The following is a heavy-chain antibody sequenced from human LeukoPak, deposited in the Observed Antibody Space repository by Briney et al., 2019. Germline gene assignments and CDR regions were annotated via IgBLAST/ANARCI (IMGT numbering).Heavy chain of an antibody. D-gene: IGHD3-9*01. Sequence: PSETLSLTCTVSGGSITSYYWSWIRQPPGKGLEWIGYIYYSGSTNYNPSLKSRVTISVDTSKNQFSLKLSSVTAADTAVYYCARALPYYDILTGYYEYYFDYWGQGTLVTVSS. CDR3: ARALPYYDILTGYYEYYFDY. CDR2: IYYSGST. J-gene: IGHJ4*02. V-gene: IGHV4-59*01. CDR1: GGSITSYY.